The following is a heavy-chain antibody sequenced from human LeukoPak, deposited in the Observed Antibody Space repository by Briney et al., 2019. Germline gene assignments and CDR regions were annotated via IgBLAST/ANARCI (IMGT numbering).Heavy chain of an antibody. CDR2: FDPEDGET. J-gene: IGHJ6*03. V-gene: IGHV1-24*01. CDR1: GYTLTELS. Sequence: VASVKVSCKVSGYTLTELSMHWVRQAPGKGLAWMGGFDPEDGETIYAQKFQGRVTMTEDTSTDTAYMELSSLRSEDTAVYYCATSTYCSSTSCYALSSGDYMDVWGKGTTVTVSS. D-gene: IGHD2-2*01. CDR3: ATSTYCSSTSCYALSSGDYMDV.